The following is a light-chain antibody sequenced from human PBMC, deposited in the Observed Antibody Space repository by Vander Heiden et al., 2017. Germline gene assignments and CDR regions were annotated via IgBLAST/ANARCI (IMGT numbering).Light chain of an antibody. Sequence: QSALTPPASVPGSPGQSITNSCTGTSSDSGCYNLVSWYQQHAGKAHNLMIYKGSKRPAGVARRFSGSKSGNTASLTISGHPAEDEADYYCCSDAGISGLVFGGGTKLTVL. J-gene: IGLJ3*02. CDR2: KGS. CDR3: CSDAGISGLV. V-gene: IGLV2-23*01. CDR1: SSDSGCYNL.